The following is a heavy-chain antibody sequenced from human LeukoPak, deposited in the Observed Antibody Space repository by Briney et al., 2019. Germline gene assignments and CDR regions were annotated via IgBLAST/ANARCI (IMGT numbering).Heavy chain of an antibody. Sequence: GGSLRLSCAASRFTFSNYGMHWVRQAPGKGLGWVGFIWYDGSNQYYADSVTGRFTISRDYSKNTLFLQMNSLRAEDTAVYYCARDRLGGSDYAGYFDYWGRGTLVTVSS. CDR3: ARDRLGGSDYAGYFDY. CDR1: RFTFSNYG. V-gene: IGHV3-30*02. D-gene: IGHD4/OR15-4a*01. J-gene: IGHJ4*02. CDR2: IWYDGSNQ.